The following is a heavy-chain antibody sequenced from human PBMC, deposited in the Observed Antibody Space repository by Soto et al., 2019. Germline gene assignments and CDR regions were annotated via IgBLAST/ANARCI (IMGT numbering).Heavy chain of an antibody. Sequence: ASVKISCKASGYTFTSYGISWVRQAHGQGLEWMGWISAYNGNTNYAQKLQGRVTMTTDTSTSTAYMELRSLRSDDTAVYYCARVGAYYDILTGFPYDAFDIWGQGTMVTVSS. CDR1: GYTFTSYG. J-gene: IGHJ3*02. V-gene: IGHV1-18*01. CDR2: ISAYNGNT. D-gene: IGHD3-9*01. CDR3: ARVGAYYDILTGFPYDAFDI.